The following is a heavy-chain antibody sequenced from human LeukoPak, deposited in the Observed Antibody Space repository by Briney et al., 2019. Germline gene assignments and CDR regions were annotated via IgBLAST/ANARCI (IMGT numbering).Heavy chain of an antibody. CDR2: ISGSGGST. Sequence: PGGSLRLSCAASGFTFSSYAMSWVRQAPGKGLEWVSAISGSGGSTYYADSVKGRFTISRDNSKNTLYLQMNSLRAEDTAVYYCAKADYYDSSGYEAGEEERYYFDYWGQGTLVTVSS. CDR3: AKADYYDSSGYEAGEEERYYFDY. CDR1: GFTFSSYA. V-gene: IGHV3-23*01. J-gene: IGHJ4*02. D-gene: IGHD3-22*01.